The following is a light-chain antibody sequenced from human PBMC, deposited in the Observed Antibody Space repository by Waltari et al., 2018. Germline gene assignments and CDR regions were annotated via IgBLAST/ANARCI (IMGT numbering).Light chain of an antibody. CDR2: DVS. V-gene: IGLV2-11*01. Sequence: QSALTQPRSVSGSPGQSVTIPCTGTSSDVGGYNYVSCYQPHPGKAPKLMIYDVSKRPSGVPDRFSGSKSGNTASLTISGLQAEDEADYYCCSYAGSYTFVFGTGTKVTVL. J-gene: IGLJ1*01. CDR3: CSYAGSYTFV. CDR1: SSDVGGYNY.